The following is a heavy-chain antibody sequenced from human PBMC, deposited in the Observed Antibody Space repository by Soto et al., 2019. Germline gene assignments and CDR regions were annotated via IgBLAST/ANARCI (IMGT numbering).Heavy chain of an antibody. V-gene: IGHV3-30-3*01. CDR1: GFTFSSYA. D-gene: IGHD4-17*01. J-gene: IGHJ4*02. CDR2: ISDAGTNK. CDR3: VRRLTTTVTAMGY. Sequence: QVQLEESGGGVVQPGRSLRLSCKGSGFTFSSYAIQWVLQAPGKGLEWVAAISDAGTNKHTADAVKGRFTISRDNSRNTVYLQVNSLRVEDTAVYYCVRRLTTTVTAMGYWGQGTPVTVSS.